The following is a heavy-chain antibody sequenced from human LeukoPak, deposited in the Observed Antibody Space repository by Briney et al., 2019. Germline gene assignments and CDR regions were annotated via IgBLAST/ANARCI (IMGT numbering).Heavy chain of an antibody. CDR3: ARSRPQPFGERSDY. CDR1: GGTFSSYA. Sequence: ASVKVSCKASGGTFSSYAINWVRQATGQGLEWMGWMSPNSGNTGYAQRFQGRVTMTRNTSISTAYMELSSLRSEDTAVYYCARSRPQPFGERSDYWGQGTLVTVSS. J-gene: IGHJ4*02. V-gene: IGHV1-8*02. CDR2: MSPNSGNT. D-gene: IGHD3-10*01.